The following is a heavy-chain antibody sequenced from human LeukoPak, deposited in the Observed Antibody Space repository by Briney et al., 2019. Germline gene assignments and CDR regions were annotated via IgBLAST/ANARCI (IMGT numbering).Heavy chain of an antibody. D-gene: IGHD2-15*01. Sequence: ASVKVSCKASGYTSTSYYMHWVRQAPGQGLEWMGIINPSGGSTSYAQKFQGRVTMTRDTSTGTVYMELSSLRSEDTAVYYCARGDIVVVVAATIDYWGQGTLVTVSS. V-gene: IGHV1-46*01. CDR3: ARGDIVVVVAATIDY. CDR2: INPSGGST. CDR1: GYTSTSYY. J-gene: IGHJ4*02.